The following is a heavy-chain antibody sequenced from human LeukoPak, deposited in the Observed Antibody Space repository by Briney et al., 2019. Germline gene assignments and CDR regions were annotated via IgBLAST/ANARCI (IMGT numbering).Heavy chain of an antibody. CDR2: ISSSSSYI. V-gene: IGHV3-21*01. D-gene: IGHD1-26*01. CDR3: ARDLQGAMAT. Sequence: GGSLRLSCAASGLTFSSYGMHWVRQAPGKGLEWVSSISSSSSYIYYADSVKGRFTISRDNAKNSLYLQMNSLRAEDTAVYYCARDLQGAMATWGQGTLVTVSS. CDR1: GLTFSSYG. J-gene: IGHJ5*02.